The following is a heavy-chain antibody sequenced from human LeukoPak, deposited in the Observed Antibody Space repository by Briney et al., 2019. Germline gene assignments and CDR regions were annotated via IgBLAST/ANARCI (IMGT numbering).Heavy chain of an antibody. J-gene: IGHJ4*02. D-gene: IGHD6-19*01. V-gene: IGHV4-34*01. Sequence: SETLSLTCAAYGGSFSGYYWSWIRQPPGKGLEWIGEINHSGSTNYNPSLKSRVTISVDTSKNQFSLKLSSVTAADTAVYYCARRGWYSDYWGQGTLVTVSS. CDR3: ARRGWYSDY. CDR2: INHSGST. CDR1: GGSFSGYY.